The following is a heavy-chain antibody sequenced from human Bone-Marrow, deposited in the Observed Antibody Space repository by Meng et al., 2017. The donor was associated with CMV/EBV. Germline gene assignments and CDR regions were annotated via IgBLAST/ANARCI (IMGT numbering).Heavy chain of an antibody. Sequence: SLSSGDYYLSWIRQPPGTGLEWIGYIYYSGSTYYNPSLKSRVTISVDTSKNQFSLKLSSVTAADTAVYYCARLLWFGELRFSWFDPWGQGTLVTVSS. D-gene: IGHD3-10*01. CDR2: IYYSGST. V-gene: IGHV4-30-4*08. J-gene: IGHJ5*02. CDR3: ARLLWFGELRFSWFDP. CDR1: SLSSGDYY.